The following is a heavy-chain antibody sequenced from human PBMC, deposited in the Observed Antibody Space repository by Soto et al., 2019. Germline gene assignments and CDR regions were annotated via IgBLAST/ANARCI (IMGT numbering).Heavy chain of an antibody. CDR3: ATSFRYFDN. V-gene: IGHV3-23*01. CDR2: ISGTASRT. J-gene: IGHJ4*02. D-gene: IGHD3-9*01. CDR1: GCTQTKTG. Sequence: VGSQRHSWAGSGCTQTKTGLIWVRQPPGKGLEWVTTISGTASRTYYVDSVKGRFFISRDNSKNTVTLQMNNLTLDDTAVYYCATSFRYFDNWGQGTRVTVSS.